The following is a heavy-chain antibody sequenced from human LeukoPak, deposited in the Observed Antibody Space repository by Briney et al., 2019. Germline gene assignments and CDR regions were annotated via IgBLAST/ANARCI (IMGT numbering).Heavy chain of an antibody. CDR3: AGGLLPINWFDP. CDR1: GGSISSGGYS. J-gene: IGHJ5*02. D-gene: IGHD2-15*01. Sequence: TTSQTLSLTCAVSGGSISSGGYSWSWIRQPPGKGLEWIGYIYYSGSTNYNPSLKSRVTISVDTSKNQFSLKLSSVTAADTAVYYCAGGLLPINWFDPWGQGTLVTVSS. V-gene: IGHV4-61*08. CDR2: IYYSGST.